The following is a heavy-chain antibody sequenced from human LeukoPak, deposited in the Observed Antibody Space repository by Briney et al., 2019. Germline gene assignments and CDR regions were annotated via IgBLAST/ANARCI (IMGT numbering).Heavy chain of an antibody. CDR2: INSDGNST. D-gene: IGHD6-13*01. CDR3: ARDGPNGYSSSWFSRPIYYYGMDV. J-gene: IGHJ6*02. Sequence: GGSLRLSCAASGFTFTSYWMHWVRQAPGKGLVWVSRINSDGNSTRYAPSFQVLFTISRDNAKNTLYLQMNSLRVEDTAVYYCARDGPNGYSSSWFSRPIYYYGMDVWGQGTTVTVSS. V-gene: IGHV3-74*01. CDR1: GFTFTSYW.